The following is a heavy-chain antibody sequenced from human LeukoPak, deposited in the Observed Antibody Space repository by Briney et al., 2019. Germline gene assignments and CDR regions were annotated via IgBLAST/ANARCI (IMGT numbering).Heavy chain of an antibody. CDR1: GFAFSNLA. J-gene: IGHJ3*02. Sequence: GGSLRLSCAASGFAFSNLAMGWVRQAPGKGLEWVSVISDSGDTTYYADSVKGRFTISRDNSKNTLHLQMDSLRAEDTALYYCAKYYYVSGSYYDYDAFDIWGQGTMVTVSS. V-gene: IGHV3-23*01. CDR2: ISDSGDTT. D-gene: IGHD3-10*01. CDR3: AKYYYVSGSYYDYDAFDI.